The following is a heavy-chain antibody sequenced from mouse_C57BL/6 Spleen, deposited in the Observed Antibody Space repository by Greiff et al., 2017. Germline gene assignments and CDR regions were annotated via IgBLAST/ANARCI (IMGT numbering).Heavy chain of an antibody. CDR2: ISYSGST. Sequence: ESGPGMVKPSQSLSLTCTVTGYSITSGYDWHWIRHFPGNKLEWMGYISYSGSTNYNPSLKSRISITHDTSKNHFFLKLNSVTTEDTATYYCARDRRPYWYFDVWGTGTTVTVSS. V-gene: IGHV3-1*01. J-gene: IGHJ1*03. CDR1: GYSITSGYD. CDR3: ARDRRPYWYFDV.